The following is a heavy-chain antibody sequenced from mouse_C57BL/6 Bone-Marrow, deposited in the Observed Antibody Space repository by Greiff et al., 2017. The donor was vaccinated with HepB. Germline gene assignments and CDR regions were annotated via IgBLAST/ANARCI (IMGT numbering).Heavy chain of an antibody. D-gene: IGHD2-2*01. CDR2: ISTYYGDA. J-gene: IGHJ3*01. CDR3: ARCNGYENGDWFAY. Sequence: QVQLQQSGPELVRPGVSVKISCKGSGYTFTDYAMHWVKQGHAKSLEWIGVISTYYGDASYTQTFKDKATMTVDKSSSTAYMELARLTSEDSAVYDWARCNGYENGDWFAYWGQGTLVTVSA. CDR1: GYTFTDYA. V-gene: IGHV1-67*01.